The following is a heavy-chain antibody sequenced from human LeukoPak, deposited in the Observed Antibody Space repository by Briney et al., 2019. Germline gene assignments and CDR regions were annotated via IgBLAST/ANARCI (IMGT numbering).Heavy chain of an antibody. Sequence: GGSLRLSCAASGFTFSSYGMHWVRQAPGKGLEWVAVISYDGSNKYYADPVKGRFTISRDNSKNTLYLQMNSLRAEDTAVYYCAKSSDYYGSGSYLVASYFGDYFDYWGQGTLVTVSS. V-gene: IGHV3-30*18. CDR1: GFTFSSYG. CDR3: AKSSDYYGSGSYLVASYFGDYFDY. CDR2: ISYDGSNK. D-gene: IGHD3-10*01. J-gene: IGHJ4*02.